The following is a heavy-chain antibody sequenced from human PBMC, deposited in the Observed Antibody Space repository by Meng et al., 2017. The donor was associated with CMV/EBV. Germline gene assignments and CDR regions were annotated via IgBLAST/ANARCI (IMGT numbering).Heavy chain of an antibody. CDR1: GFSLSTSGVG. V-gene: IGHV2-5*02. D-gene: IGHD6-13*01. CDR2: IYWDDDK. CDR3: ARIAAAGRFDY. J-gene: IGHJ4*02. Sequence: QSTLKESGPPPVKPPQTLTLTCTFSGFSLSTSGVGVGWIRQPPGKALEWLALIYWDDDKRYSPSLKSRLTITKDTSKNQVVLTMTNMDPVDTATYYCARIAAAGRFDYWGQGTLVTVSS.